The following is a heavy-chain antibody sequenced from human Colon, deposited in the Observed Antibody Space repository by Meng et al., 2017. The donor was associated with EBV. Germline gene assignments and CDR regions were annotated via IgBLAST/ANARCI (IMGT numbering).Heavy chain of an antibody. J-gene: IGHJ4*02. CDR2: IYYRGST. V-gene: IGHV4-39*07. D-gene: IGHD3-3*02. CDR1: GGSITSTSSY. Sequence: HDSGPGLVQPSEPLALPCTVSGGSITSTSSYWGWVRQPPGKGLEWIGSIYYRGSTNYNPSLKSRISMSVDMSKNQFSLKVNSVTAADTAIYYCVISSHNWGQGTLVTVSS. CDR3: VISSHN.